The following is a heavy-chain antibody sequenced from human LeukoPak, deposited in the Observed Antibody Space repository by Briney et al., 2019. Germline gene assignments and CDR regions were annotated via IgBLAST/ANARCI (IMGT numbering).Heavy chain of an antibody. J-gene: IGHJ5*02. CDR2: IYTSGST. D-gene: IGHD2-2*01. Sequence: PSETLSLTCTVSGGSISSGSYYWSWIRQPAGKGLEWIGRIYTSGSTNYHPSLKSRVTISVGTSKNQFSLKPSSVTAADTAVYYWARQDIVVVPAPSGFDPWGQGTLVTVSS. CDR3: ARQDIVVVPAPSGFDP. V-gene: IGHV4-61*02. CDR1: GGSISSGSYY.